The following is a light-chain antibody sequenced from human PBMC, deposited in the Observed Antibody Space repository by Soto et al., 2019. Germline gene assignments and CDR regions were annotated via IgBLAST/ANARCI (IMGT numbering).Light chain of an antibody. CDR2: GAS. CDR1: QSVSSN. J-gene: IGKJ1*01. Sequence: EIVMTQSPATLSVSPGERATLSCRARQSVSSNLAWYQQKPGQAPRLLIYGASTRATGIPARFSGSGSGTEFTLTISSLLSEDFAVYYCQQYNNWPPWTFGQGTKVEIK. CDR3: QQYNNWPPWT. V-gene: IGKV3-15*01.